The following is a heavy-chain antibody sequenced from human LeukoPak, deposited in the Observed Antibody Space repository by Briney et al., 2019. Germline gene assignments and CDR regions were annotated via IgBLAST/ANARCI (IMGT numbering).Heavy chain of an antibody. CDR3: AREENYYFDY. Sequence: SVKVSCKASGYTFTGYYMHWVRQAPGQGLEWMGRIIPILGIANYAQKFQGRVTITADKSTSTAYMELSSLRSEDTAVYYCAREENYYFDYWGQGTLVTVSS. V-gene: IGHV1-69*04. D-gene: IGHD2/OR15-2a*01. CDR2: IIPILGIA. J-gene: IGHJ4*02. CDR1: GYTFTGYY.